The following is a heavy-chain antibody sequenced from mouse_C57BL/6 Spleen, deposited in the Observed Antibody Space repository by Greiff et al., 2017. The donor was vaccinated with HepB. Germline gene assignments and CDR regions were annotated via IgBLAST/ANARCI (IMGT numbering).Heavy chain of an antibody. CDR1: GYTFTSYG. V-gene: IGHV1-81*01. CDR3: ARTLYDYDRNYFDY. J-gene: IGHJ2*01. CDR2: IYPRSGNT. Sequence: VQLQQSGAELARPGASVKLSCKASGYTFTSYGISWVKQSTGQGLEWIGEIYPRSGNTYYNEKFKGKATLTADKSSSTAYMELRSLTSEDSAVYFCARTLYDYDRNYFDYWGQGTTLTVSS. D-gene: IGHD2-4*01.